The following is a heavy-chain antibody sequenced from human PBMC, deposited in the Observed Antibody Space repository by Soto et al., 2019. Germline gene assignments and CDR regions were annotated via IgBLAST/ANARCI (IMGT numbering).Heavy chain of an antibody. Sequence: ASVKVSCKASGYDFTAYDINWVRQASGQGLEWMGWMNPINGATGSARRFQGRVSMTRNTAAATAYLELTSLRSDDSAVYYCGRGPSPRAPAGGTPYYYAMDVWGQGTTVTVSS. CDR3: GRGPSPRAPAGGTPYYYAMDV. V-gene: IGHV1-8*02. CDR1: GYDFTAYD. J-gene: IGHJ6*02. CDR2: MNPINGAT. D-gene: IGHD6-13*01.